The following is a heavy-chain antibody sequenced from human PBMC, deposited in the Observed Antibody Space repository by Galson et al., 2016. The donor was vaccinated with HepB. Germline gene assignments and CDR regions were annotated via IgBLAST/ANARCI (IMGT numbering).Heavy chain of an antibody. Sequence: SVKVSCKASGYTSTSYYMHWVRQAPGQGLEWMGIINPSGGSTSYAQKFQGRVTMTRDTSTSTVYMELSSLRSEDTAVYYCARLAAAGDYFDYWGQGTLVTVSS. V-gene: IGHV1-46*01. CDR1: GYTSTSYY. D-gene: IGHD6-13*01. CDR2: INPSGGST. CDR3: ARLAAAGDYFDY. J-gene: IGHJ4*02.